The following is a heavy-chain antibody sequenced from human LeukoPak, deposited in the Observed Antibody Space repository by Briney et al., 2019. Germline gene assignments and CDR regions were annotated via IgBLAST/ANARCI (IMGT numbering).Heavy chain of an antibody. J-gene: IGHJ6*03. D-gene: IGHD1-26*01. CDR3: AKEFISGSYYYYYMDV. CDR1: GFTFSSYG. Sequence: GGSLRLSCAASGFTFSSYGMHWVRQAPGKGLEWAAFIRYDGSNKYYADSVKGRFTISRDNSKNTLYLRMNSLRAEDTAVYYCAKEFISGSYYYYYMDVWGKGTTVTVSS. V-gene: IGHV3-30*02. CDR2: IRYDGSNK.